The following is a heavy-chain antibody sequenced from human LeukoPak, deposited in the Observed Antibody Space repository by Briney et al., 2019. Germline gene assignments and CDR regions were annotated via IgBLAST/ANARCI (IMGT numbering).Heavy chain of an antibody. D-gene: IGHD3-10*01. CDR1: GFNFSDFY. CDR2: ISSTGSTV. Sequence: GGSLRLSCAASGFNFSDFYMSWIRQTPGKGLEWVSYISSTGSTVYYADSVKGRFTISRDNAKNSLYLQMNSLRAEDTAVYYCERDRFGELLFGDVWGQGTTVTVSS. CDR3: ERDRFGELLFGDV. J-gene: IGHJ6*02. V-gene: IGHV3-11*01.